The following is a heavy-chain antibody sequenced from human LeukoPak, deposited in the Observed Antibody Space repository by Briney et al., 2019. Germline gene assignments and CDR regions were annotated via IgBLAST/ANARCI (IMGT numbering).Heavy chain of an antibody. Sequence: PGGSLRLSCGASGFTFRSYWMHWVRQAPGKGLVWFSRINSDGTSTSYADSVKGRFTISRDNAKNTVYLQMNRLRAEDTAVYYCAREEITMVRGVMYYNMDVWGKGTTVTVSS. D-gene: IGHD3-10*01. CDR1: GFTFRSYW. J-gene: IGHJ6*03. CDR3: AREEITMVRGVMYYNMDV. CDR2: INSDGTST. V-gene: IGHV3-74*01.